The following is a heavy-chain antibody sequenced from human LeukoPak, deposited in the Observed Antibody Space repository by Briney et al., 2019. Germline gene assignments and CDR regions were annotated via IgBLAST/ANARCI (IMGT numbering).Heavy chain of an antibody. J-gene: IGHJ4*02. CDR1: GFTFSSYA. Sequence: GGSLRLSCAASGFTFSSYAMHWVRQAPGKGLEWVAVISYDGSNKYYADSVKGRFTISRDNSKNTLYLQMSSLRAEDTAVYYCARRYGSETYYNPLFDYWGQGTPVTVSS. CDR3: ARRYGSETYYNPLFDY. V-gene: IGHV3-30*04. D-gene: IGHD3-10*01. CDR2: ISYDGSNK.